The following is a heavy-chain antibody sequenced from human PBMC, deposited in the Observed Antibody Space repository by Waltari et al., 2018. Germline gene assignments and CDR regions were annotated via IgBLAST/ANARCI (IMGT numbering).Heavy chain of an antibody. D-gene: IGHD3-10*01. V-gene: IGHV1-69*01. J-gene: IGHJ6*02. CDR3: ARVVTMVRGARYYYYGMDV. CDR2: IIPIFGTA. Sequence: QVQLVQSGAEVKKPGSSVKVSCKASGGTFSSYAISWVRQAPGQGLEWMGGIIPIFGTANYAQKFQGRVTITADESTSTAYMELSSLRSEDTAVYYCARVVTMVRGARYYYYGMDVWGQGTTVTVSS. CDR1: GGTFSSYA.